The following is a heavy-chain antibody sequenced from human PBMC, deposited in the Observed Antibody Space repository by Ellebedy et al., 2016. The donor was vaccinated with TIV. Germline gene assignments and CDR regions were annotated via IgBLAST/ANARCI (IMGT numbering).Heavy chain of an antibody. J-gene: IGHJ4*02. D-gene: IGHD1-26*01. CDR3: ASVGYSGSYRHSGDY. CDR2: INPNSGGT. Sequence: ASVKVSXXASGYTFTGYYMHWVRQAPGQGLEWMGWINPNSGGTNYAQKFQGRVTMTRDTSISTAYMELSRLRSDDTAVYYCASVGYSGSYRHSGDYWGQGTLVTVSS. V-gene: IGHV1-2*02. CDR1: GYTFTGYY.